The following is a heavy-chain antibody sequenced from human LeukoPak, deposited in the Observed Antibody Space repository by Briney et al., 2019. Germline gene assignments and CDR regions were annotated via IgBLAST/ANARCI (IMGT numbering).Heavy chain of an antibody. D-gene: IGHD3-22*01. V-gene: IGHV4-39*07. CDR1: GVSISSGSNY. CDR3: ARGRPRYDSSGYPSHRRFDP. CDR2: IYSSGST. J-gene: IGHJ5*02. Sequence: SETLSLTCSVSGVSISSGSNYWGWIRQPPGKTLEWIGSIYSSGSTYYNPSLKSRVIILIDTAKNHFSLNLSSVTAADTAVYYCARGRPRYDSSGYPSHRRFDPWGQGTLVTVSS.